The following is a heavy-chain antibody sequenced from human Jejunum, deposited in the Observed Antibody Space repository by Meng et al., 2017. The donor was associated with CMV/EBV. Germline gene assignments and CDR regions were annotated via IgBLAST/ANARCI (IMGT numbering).Heavy chain of an antibody. Sequence: VSGASLTSGLWWSWVRQTPGKGLEWIGDYSHSGDPRYNPSLQSRVIISLHKTENQFSLELTSVTAADTGVYYCARSPGFWSLDPWGRGTLVTVSS. J-gene: IGHJ5*02. CDR3: ARSPGFWSLDP. V-gene: IGHV4/OR15-8*02. CDR1: GASLTSGLW. D-gene: IGHD2-8*02. CDR2: YSHSGDP.